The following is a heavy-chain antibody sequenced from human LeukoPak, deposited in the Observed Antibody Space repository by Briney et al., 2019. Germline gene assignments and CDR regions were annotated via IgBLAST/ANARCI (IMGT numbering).Heavy chain of an antibody. J-gene: IGHJ4*02. Sequence: SVKVSCKASGGTFSSYAISWVRQAPGHGLEWMGVIIPIFGTANYAQKFQGRVTITADESTSTAYMELSSLRSEDTAVYYCARGGDSSGYYHRYFDYWGQGTLVTVSS. CDR2: IIPIFGTA. CDR1: GGTFSSYA. V-gene: IGHV1-69*13. D-gene: IGHD3-22*01. CDR3: ARGGDSSGYYHRYFDY.